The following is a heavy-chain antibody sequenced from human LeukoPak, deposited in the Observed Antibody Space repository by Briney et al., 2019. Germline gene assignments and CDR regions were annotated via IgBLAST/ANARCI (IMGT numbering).Heavy chain of an antibody. J-gene: IGHJ5*02. Sequence: GASVKVSCKASGYTFTSYDINWVRQATGQGLEWMGWMNPNSGNTGYAQKFQGRVTMTRNTSISTAYMELSSLRSGDTAVYYCARGGYCSGGSCYLWFDPWGQGTLVTVSS. D-gene: IGHD2-15*01. CDR3: ARGGYCSGGSCYLWFDP. CDR1: GYTFTSYD. V-gene: IGHV1-8*01. CDR2: MNPNSGNT.